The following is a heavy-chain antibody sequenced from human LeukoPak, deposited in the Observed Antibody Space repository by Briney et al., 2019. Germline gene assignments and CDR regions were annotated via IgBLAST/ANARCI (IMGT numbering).Heavy chain of an antibody. CDR3: ARSVSGFDY. CDR1: GFTFSSYA. J-gene: IGHJ4*02. Sequence: GGSLRLSCAASGFTFSSYAMSWVRQAPGKGLEWVSAISGSGGSTYYADSVKGRFTISRDNAKNSLYLQMNSLRAEDTAVYYCARSVSGFDYWGQGTLVTVSS. V-gene: IGHV3-23*01. CDR2: ISGSGGST. D-gene: IGHD5/OR15-5a*01.